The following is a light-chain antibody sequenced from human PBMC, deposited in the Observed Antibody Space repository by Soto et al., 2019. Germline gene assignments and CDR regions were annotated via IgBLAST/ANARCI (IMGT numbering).Light chain of an antibody. CDR1: QSVTSTY. Sequence: EIVFTHSPGTLSLSPGERATLSCRASQSVTSTYLAWFQQKPGQAPRLLIYSASSRAPGIPDRFSGSGSGTDFTLTISRLEPEDFAVYYCQQYGSSSWTFGQGTKV. V-gene: IGKV3-20*01. J-gene: IGKJ1*01. CDR3: QQYGSSSWT. CDR2: SAS.